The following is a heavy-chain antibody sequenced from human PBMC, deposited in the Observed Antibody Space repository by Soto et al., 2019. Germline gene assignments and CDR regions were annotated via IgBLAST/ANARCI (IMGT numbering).Heavy chain of an antibody. V-gene: IGHV3-30-3*01. CDR1: GFTFSSYA. D-gene: IGHD3-10*01. Sequence: GGSLRLSCAASGFTFSSYAMHWVRQAPGKGLEWVAVISYDGSNKYYADSVKGRFTISRDNSKNTLYLQMNSLRAEDTAVYYCARGSGIQLLIDYWGQGTLVTVSS. CDR3: ARGSGIQLLIDY. J-gene: IGHJ4*02. CDR2: ISYDGSNK.